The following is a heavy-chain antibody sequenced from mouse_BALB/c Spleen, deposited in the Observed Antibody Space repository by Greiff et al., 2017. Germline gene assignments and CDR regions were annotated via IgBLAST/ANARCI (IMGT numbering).Heavy chain of an antibody. Sequence: EVKLVESGGGLVKPGGSLKLSCAASGFTFSSYAMSWVLQSPEKRLEWVAEISSGGSYTYYPDTVTGRFTISRDNAKNTLYLEMSSLRSEDTAMYYCARDGLGREFAYWGQGTLVTVAA. CDR3: ARDGLGREFAY. CDR1: GFTFSSYA. CDR2: ISSGGSYT. D-gene: IGHD4-1*01. J-gene: IGHJ3*01. V-gene: IGHV5-9-4*01.